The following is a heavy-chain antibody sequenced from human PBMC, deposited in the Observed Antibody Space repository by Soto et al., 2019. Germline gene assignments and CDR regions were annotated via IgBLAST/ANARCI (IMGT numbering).Heavy chain of an antibody. V-gene: IGHV1-18*01. J-gene: IGHJ4*02. CDR2: ISYNGNT. CDR1: GYTFTNYG. Sequence: GASVKVSCKASGYTFTNYGVTWVRQAPGQGLEWMGWISYNGNTNYAQKLQGRVTMTTDTSTSTAYMELRGLRSDDTAVYYCVRVEDYSDSSGYAHWGQGTQVTVSS. CDR3: VRVEDYSDSSGYAH. D-gene: IGHD3-22*01.